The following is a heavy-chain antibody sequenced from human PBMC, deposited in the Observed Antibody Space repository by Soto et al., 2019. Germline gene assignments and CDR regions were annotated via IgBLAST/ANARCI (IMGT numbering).Heavy chain of an antibody. CDR1: NGSLNFYY. J-gene: IGHJ4*02. D-gene: IGHD3-16*01. Sequence: SETLSLTCNVSNGSLNFYYWSWIRQPPGKELEWIGHIYYSGNTDYNPSLKSRLAISIDTSKNQFSLKLSSVTAADTAVYFCAREGGESSDGLYYFDSWGQGSLVTVSS. CDR2: IYYSGNT. V-gene: IGHV4-59*12. CDR3: AREGGESSDGLYYFDS.